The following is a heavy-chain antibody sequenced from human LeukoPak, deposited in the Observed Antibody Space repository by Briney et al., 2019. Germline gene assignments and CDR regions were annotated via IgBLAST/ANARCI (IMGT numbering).Heavy chain of an antibody. CDR2: ISGSGGST. Sequence: GGSLRLSCAASGFTFSSYAMSWVRQAPGKGLEWVSAISGSGGSTYYADSVKGRFTISRDNSKNTLYLQMNSLRAEDTAVYYCAKDQVSAGYSSSLDNWGQGTLVTVSS. J-gene: IGHJ4*02. D-gene: IGHD6-6*01. V-gene: IGHV3-23*01. CDR1: GFTFSSYA. CDR3: AKDQVSAGYSSSLDN.